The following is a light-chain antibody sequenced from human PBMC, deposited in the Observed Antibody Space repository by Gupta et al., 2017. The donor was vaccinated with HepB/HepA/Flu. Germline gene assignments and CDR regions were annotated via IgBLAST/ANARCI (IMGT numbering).Light chain of an antibody. Sequence: DVHLTQPPSFLSASVGDRVTITCRASQAISNYFAWYQQKPGKAPKLLIYGAFNLDTGVPSRFSGSGSGTEFTLTISSLQPEDLATYYCQQLNTYPPWTFGQGTKVEI. CDR2: GAF. CDR1: QAISNY. J-gene: IGKJ1*01. CDR3: QQLNTYPPWT. V-gene: IGKV1-9*01.